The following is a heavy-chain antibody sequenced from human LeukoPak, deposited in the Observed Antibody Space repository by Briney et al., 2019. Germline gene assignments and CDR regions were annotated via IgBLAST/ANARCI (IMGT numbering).Heavy chain of an antibody. Sequence: PSETLSLTCAVYGGSFSGYYWSWIRQPPGKGLEWIGEINHSGSTNYNPSLKSRVTISVDTSKNQFSLKLSSVTAADTAVYYCARLEEERYFDWLFSYWGQGTLVTVSS. CDR2: INHSGST. CDR1: GGSFSGYY. J-gene: IGHJ4*02. CDR3: ARLEEERYFDWLFSY. V-gene: IGHV4-34*01. D-gene: IGHD3-9*01.